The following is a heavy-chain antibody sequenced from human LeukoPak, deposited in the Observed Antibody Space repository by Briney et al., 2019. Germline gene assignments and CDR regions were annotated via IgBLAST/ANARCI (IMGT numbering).Heavy chain of an antibody. V-gene: IGHV1-2*02. CDR2: INPNSGGT. CDR3: ARDFGSRTRKHAFDI. D-gene: IGHD3-3*01. J-gene: IGHJ3*02. Sequence: GASVKVSCKASGYTFTGYYMHWVRQAPGQGLEWMGWINPNSGGTNYAQKFQGRVTMTRDTSISTAYMELSRLSSDDTAVYYCARDFGSRTRKHAFDIWGQGTMVTVSS. CDR1: GYTFTGYY.